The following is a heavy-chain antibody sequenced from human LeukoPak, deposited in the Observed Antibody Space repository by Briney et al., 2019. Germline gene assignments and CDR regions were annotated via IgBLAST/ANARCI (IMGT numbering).Heavy chain of an antibody. CDR3: ARDNGAYGSGCVFDY. CDR1: GFTFSSYS. CDR2: ISSSGTAI. V-gene: IGHV3-48*02. D-gene: IGHD3-10*01. Sequence: PGGSLRLSCTASGFTFSSYSMNWVRQAPGKGLEWVSYISSSGTAIYYADSVKGRFPISRDNAKNSLYLQMNSLRDEDTAVYYCARDNGAYGSGCVFDYWGQGTLVTVSS. J-gene: IGHJ4*02.